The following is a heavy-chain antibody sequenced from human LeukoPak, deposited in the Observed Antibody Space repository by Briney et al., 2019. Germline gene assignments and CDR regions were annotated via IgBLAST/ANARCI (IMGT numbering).Heavy chain of an antibody. CDR2: ISGSGGST. CDR1: GFTFSSYA. Sequence: PGRSLRLSCAASGFTFSSYAMSWVRQAPGKGLEWVSAISGSGGSTYYADSVKGRFTISRDNSKNTLYLQMNSLRAEDTAVYYCAKEHTGGYYYYYGMDVWGQGTTVTVSS. J-gene: IGHJ6*02. D-gene: IGHD1-26*01. V-gene: IGHV3-23*01. CDR3: AKEHTGGYYYYYGMDV.